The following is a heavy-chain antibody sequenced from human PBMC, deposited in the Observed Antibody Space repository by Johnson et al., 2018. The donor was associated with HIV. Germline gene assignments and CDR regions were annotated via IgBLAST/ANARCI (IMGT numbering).Heavy chain of an antibody. J-gene: IGHJ3*02. CDR2: IGTAGDT. CDR3: ARAGSSGWSNDAFDI. D-gene: IGHD6-19*01. Sequence: VQLVESGGGLVQPGRSLRLSCAASGFTFDDYGMNWVRQAPGKGLEWVSAIGTAGDTYYPGSVKGRFTISRENAKNSLYLQMNSLRAGDTAVYYCARAGSSGWSNDAFDIWGQGTMVTVSS. V-gene: IGHV3-13*01. CDR1: GFTFDDYG.